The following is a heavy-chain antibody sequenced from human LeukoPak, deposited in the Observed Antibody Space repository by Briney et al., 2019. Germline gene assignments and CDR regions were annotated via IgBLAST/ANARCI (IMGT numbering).Heavy chain of an antibody. Sequence: SLTCTVSSYSISSAYYWGWIRQPPGKGLEWIETIYHSGSTYNNPSLKRRVTISVDTSRNQFSLKLGSVTAADTAVYYCARVSLGYYYCNMDVWGKGTTVTVSS. CDR1: SYSISSAYY. V-gene: IGHV4-38-2*02. CDR2: IYHSGST. J-gene: IGHJ6*03. CDR3: ARVSLGYYYCNMDV. D-gene: IGHD3-3*02.